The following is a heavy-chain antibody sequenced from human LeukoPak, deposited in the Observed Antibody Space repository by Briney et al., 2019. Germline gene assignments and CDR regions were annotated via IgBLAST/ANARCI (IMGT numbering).Heavy chain of an antibody. D-gene: IGHD6-19*01. CDR1: GFTFTNYW. V-gene: IGHV3-21*01. CDR2: ISSSSSYI. Sequence: GGSLRLSCAASGFTFTNYWMSWVRQSPGKGLEWVSSISSSSSYIYYADSVKGRFTISRDNAKNSLYLQMNSLRAEDTAVYYCARDRGSGWYPDAFDIWGQGTMVTVSS. CDR3: ARDRGSGWYPDAFDI. J-gene: IGHJ3*02.